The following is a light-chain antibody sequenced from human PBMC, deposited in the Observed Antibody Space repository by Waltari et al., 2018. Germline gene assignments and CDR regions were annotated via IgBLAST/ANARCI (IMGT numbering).Light chain of an antibody. CDR3: QQYYSYPPT. CDR2: AAS. CDR1: QGISSY. V-gene: IGKV1-8*01. J-gene: IGKJ1*01. Sequence: AIRITQSPSSLSASTGDRVTITCRASQGISSYLAWYQQKPGKGPKLLIYAASTLQSGVPSRFSGSGSETDFTLTISCLQSEDFATYYCQQYYSYPPTFGQGTKVEIK.